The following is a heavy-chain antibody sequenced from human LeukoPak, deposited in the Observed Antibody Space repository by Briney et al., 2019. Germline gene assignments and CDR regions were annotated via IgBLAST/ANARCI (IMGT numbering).Heavy chain of an antibody. Sequence: GGSLRLSCAASGFTFSTYGLHWVRQAPGKGLQWVAFVRYDGTEKYYAVSVKGRFSISKDNSKNTLYLQMNSLTVEDTAVYYCAKDLVRDRWFGESWGQGTLVTVSS. D-gene: IGHD3-10*01. CDR2: VRYDGTEK. V-gene: IGHV3-30*02. J-gene: IGHJ5*02. CDR3: AKDLVRDRWFGES. CDR1: GFTFSTYG.